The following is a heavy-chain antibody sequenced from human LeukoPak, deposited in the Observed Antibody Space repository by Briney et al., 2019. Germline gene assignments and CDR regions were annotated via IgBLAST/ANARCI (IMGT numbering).Heavy chain of an antibody. CDR3: ARSFVGTRKRNDY. J-gene: IGHJ4*02. CDR1: GYTFSSYD. V-gene: IGHV1-8*01. Sequence: GASVKVSCKASGYTFSSYDINWVRQATGQGLEWMGWMNPNSGNTGYAQRFRGRVTMTRSTSISTAYMELSSLTSDDTAVYYCARSFVGTRKRNDYWGQGTLVTVSS. CDR2: MNPNSGNT. D-gene: IGHD2-21*01.